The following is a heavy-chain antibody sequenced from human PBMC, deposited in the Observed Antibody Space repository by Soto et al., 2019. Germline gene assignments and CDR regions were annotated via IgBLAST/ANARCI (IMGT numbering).Heavy chain of an antibody. J-gene: IGHJ4*02. CDR2: ISSSSTI. CDR3: ARGRGGGFDY. CDR1: GFTFSSYS. D-gene: IGHD3-16*01. V-gene: IGHV3-48*02. Sequence: GGSLRLSCAASGFTFSSYSMNWVRQAPGKGLEWVSYISSSSTIYYADSVKGRFTISRDNAKNSLYLQMNSLRDEDTAVYYCARGRGGGFDYWGQGTLVTVSS.